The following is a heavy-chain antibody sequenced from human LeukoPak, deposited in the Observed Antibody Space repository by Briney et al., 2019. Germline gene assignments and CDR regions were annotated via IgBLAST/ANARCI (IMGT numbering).Heavy chain of an antibody. Sequence: GGSLRLSCAASGFTFSSYIMNWVRQAPGKGLEWVASISRNSTYIHYADSVKGRFTISRDDARNSLFLQMNSLRAEDTAIYYCASDEGNYFDYWGQGTLVTVSS. CDR1: GFTFSSYI. CDR3: ASDEGNYFDY. V-gene: IGHV3-21*01. CDR2: ISRNSTYI. J-gene: IGHJ4*02.